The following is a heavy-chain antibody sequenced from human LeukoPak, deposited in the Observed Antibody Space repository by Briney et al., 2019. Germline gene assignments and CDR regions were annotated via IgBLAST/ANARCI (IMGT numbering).Heavy chain of an antibody. D-gene: IGHD1-7*01. CDR2: ISSSSSYI. J-gene: IGHJ4*02. CDR1: GFTFSSYS. V-gene: IGHV3-21*01. Sequence: GGSLRLSCAASGFTFSSYSMNWVRQAPGKGLEWVSSISSSSSYIYYADSVKGRFTISRYNAKNSLYLQMNSLRAEDTAVYYCARGITGTRLFDYWGQGTLVTVSS. CDR3: ARGITGTRLFDY.